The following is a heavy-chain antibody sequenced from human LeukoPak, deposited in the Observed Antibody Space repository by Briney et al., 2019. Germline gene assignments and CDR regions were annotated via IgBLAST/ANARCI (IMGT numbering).Heavy chain of an antibody. V-gene: IGHV4-59*01. Sequence: SGTLSLTCTVSGGSISSYYWSWIRQPPGKGLEWIGYIYYSGSTNYNPSLKSRVTISVDTSKNQFSLKLSSVTAADTAVYYCARGKNSGSYYDLDYWGQGTLVTVSS. CDR3: ARGKNSGSYYDLDY. CDR1: GGSISSYY. CDR2: IYYSGST. J-gene: IGHJ4*02. D-gene: IGHD1-26*01.